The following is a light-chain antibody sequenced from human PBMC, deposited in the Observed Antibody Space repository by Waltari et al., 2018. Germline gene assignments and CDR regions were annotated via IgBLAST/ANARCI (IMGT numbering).Light chain of an antibody. V-gene: IGLV3-19*01. CDR2: GKN. Sequence: SSELTQDPAMSVALGQTVRITCQGDSLRRFYAIWYQQKPGQAPVLVMYGKNNRPSGIPDRFSDSSSGNTASLTITGAQAEDEADYYCNSRDSSDNPVFGGGTKLTVL. CDR3: NSRDSSDNPV. J-gene: IGLJ2*01. CDR1: SLRRFY.